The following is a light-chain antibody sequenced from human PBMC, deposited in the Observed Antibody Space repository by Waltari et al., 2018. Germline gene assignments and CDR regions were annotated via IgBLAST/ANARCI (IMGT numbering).Light chain of an antibody. J-gene: IGLJ2*01. V-gene: IGLV2-11*01. CDR3: CSYAGAYTLI. CDR2: DVN. Sequence: QSALTQPRSVSGSPGQAVTISCTGTYIDVGSYNFVSWYQQHPGKAPKLLIHDVNERPAGVPDLFTGSMSGNPASLPVSGLQADDEADYYCCSYAGAYTLIFGGGTKLTVL. CDR1: YIDVGSYNF.